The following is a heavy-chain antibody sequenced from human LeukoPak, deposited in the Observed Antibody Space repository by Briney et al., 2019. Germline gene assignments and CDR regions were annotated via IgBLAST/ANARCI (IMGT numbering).Heavy chain of an antibody. CDR3: ATSVDYYDSSGYDY. D-gene: IGHD3-22*01. J-gene: IGHJ4*02. CDR2: INHSGST. V-gene: IGHV4-34*01. Sequence: PSETLSLTCAVYGGSFSGYYWSWIRQPPGKGLEWIGEINHSGSTNYNPSLKSRVTISVDTSKNQFSLKLSSVTAADTAVYYCATSVDYYDSSGYDYWGQGTLVTVSS. CDR1: GGSFSGYY.